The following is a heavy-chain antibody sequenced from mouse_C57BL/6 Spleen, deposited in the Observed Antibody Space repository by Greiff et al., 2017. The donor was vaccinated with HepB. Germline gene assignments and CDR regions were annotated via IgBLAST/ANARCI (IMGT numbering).Heavy chain of an antibody. D-gene: IGHD1-1*01. CDR1: GHAFSSSW. J-gene: IGHJ2*01. V-gene: IGHV1-82*01. Sequence: VQLQQSGPELVKPGASVKISCKASGHAFSSSWMNWVKQRPGKGLEWIGRIYPGDGDTNYNGKFKGKATLTADKSSSTAYMQLSSLTSEDSAVYFCARERADYGSSYPFDYWGQGTTLTVSS. CDR2: IYPGDGDT. CDR3: ARERADYGSSYPFDY.